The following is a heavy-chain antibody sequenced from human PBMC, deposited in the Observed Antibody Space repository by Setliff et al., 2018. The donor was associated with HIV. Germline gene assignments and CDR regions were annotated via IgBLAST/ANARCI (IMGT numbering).Heavy chain of an antibody. Sequence: ASVKVSCKASGYTFTGYYMHWVRQAPGQGLAWMGWINPNSGGTTYAQRFQGRVTMTRDTSISTAYMEMSRRRADDTAVYYCARDHCSSSGCYEYSYYGMDVWGQGTTVTVSS. CDR1: GYTFTGYY. CDR3: ARDHCSSSGCYEYSYYGMDV. J-gene: IGHJ6*02. CDR2: INPNSGGT. V-gene: IGHV1-2*02. D-gene: IGHD2-2*01.